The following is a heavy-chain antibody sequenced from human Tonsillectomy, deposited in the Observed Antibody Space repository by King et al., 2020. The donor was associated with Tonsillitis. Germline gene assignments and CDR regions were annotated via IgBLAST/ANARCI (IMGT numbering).Heavy chain of an antibody. CDR1: GFTFSTYG. Sequence: HAQLVQSGGGVGQPGRSLRLSCAGSGFTFSTYGMHWVRQAPGQGLGGVAVIWYDGSNKYYVDSVKGRFTISSDNPMHTLYLQMNSLRAEDTAVYYCARGSYSSTPDAFDIWGQGTMVTVSS. J-gene: IGHJ3*02. V-gene: IGHV3-33*08. CDR2: IWYDGSNK. CDR3: ARGSYSSTPDAFDI. D-gene: IGHD2-15*01.